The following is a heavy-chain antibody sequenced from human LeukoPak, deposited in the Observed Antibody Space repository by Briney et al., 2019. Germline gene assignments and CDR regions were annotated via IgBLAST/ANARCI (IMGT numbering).Heavy chain of an antibody. Sequence: ASVKISCKVSGYTFTDYYMHWVQQAPGKGLEWMGLADPEDGETIYAEKFQGRVTITADTSTDTAYMELSSLRSEDTAVYYCATPLKPNYYDSSGYYGYWGQGTLVTVSS. CDR3: ATPLKPNYYDSSGYYGY. D-gene: IGHD3-22*01. J-gene: IGHJ4*02. V-gene: IGHV1-69-2*01. CDR2: ADPEDGET. CDR1: GYTFTDYY.